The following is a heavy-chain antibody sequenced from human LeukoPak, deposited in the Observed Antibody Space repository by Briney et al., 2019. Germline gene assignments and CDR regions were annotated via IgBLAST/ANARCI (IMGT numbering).Heavy chain of an antibody. D-gene: IGHD2/OR15-2a*01. J-gene: IGHJ4*02. CDR2: INHSGST. Sequence: SETLSLTCAVYGGSFSGYYWSWIRQPPGEGLEWIGEINHSGSTNYNPSLKTRLTISVDTSKNQFSLRLNSVTAADTAVYYCARFSQYYDSPTHYLDYWGQGILVTVSS. CDR3: ARFSQYYDSPTHYLDY. CDR1: GGSFSGYY. V-gene: IGHV4-34*01.